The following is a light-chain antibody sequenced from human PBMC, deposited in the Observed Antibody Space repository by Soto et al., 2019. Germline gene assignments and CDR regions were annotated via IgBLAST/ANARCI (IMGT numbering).Light chain of an antibody. J-gene: IGKJ1*01. CDR2: KAS. V-gene: IGKV1-5*03. CDR3: QHYNSYSEA. CDR1: QSISSW. Sequence: DIHLTQSPSVLSASVVDTVTTTFLASQSISSWLAWYQQNPGKAPKFLIYKASTLESGVPSRFGGSGSGTEFTLTISSLQPDDFATYYCQHYNSYSEAFGQGTKVDI.